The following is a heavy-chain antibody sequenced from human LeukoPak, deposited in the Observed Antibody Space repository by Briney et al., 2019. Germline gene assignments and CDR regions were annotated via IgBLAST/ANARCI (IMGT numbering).Heavy chain of an antibody. J-gene: IGHJ6*02. V-gene: IGHV3-21*01. CDR2: ISSNNNYI. D-gene: IGHD1-1*01. CDR1: GFTFSSYS. CDR3: ARDLRPGGMDV. Sequence: PGGSLRLSCAASGFTFSSYSMNWVRQAPGKGLEWVSSISSNNNYIYYADSMKGRFIISRDNAKNSLYLQMNSLRAEDTAVYYCARDLRPGGMDVWGQGTTVTVSS.